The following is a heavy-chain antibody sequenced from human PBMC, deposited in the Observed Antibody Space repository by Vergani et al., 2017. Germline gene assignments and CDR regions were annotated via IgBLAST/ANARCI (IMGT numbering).Heavy chain of an antibody. V-gene: IGHV4-39*01. CDR1: GGSISSSSYY. D-gene: IGHD6-6*01. J-gene: IGHJ4*02. CDR3: AGDSSMAARPRRYYFDY. Sequence: QLQLQESGPGLVKPSETLSLTCTVSGGSISSSSYYWGWIRQPPGKGLEWIGNVYYSGSTYYNPSLKSRVTISVDTSKNHFSLKLSSVTAADTAVYYCAGDSSMAARPRRYYFDYWGQGTLVTISS. CDR2: VYYSGST.